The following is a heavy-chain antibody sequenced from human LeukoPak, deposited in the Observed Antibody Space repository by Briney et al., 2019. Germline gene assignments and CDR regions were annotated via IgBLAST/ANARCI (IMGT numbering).Heavy chain of an antibody. CDR2: INPNSGGT. CDR3: ARDRCGGDCYYFDY. J-gene: IGHJ4*02. CDR1: GYTFTSYG. Sequence: ASVKVSCKASGYTFTSYGISWVRQAPGQGLEWMGWINPNSGGTNYAQKFQGRVTMTRDTSISTAYMELSRLRSDDTAVYYCARDRCGGDCYYFDYWGQGTLVTVSS. V-gene: IGHV1-2*02. D-gene: IGHD2-21*02.